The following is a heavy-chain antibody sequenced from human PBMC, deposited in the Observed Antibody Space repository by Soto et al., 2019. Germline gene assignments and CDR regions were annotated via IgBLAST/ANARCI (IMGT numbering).Heavy chain of an antibody. D-gene: IGHD3-22*01. V-gene: IGHV3-23*01. CDR1: GFTFSSYA. CDR2: ISGSGGST. CDR3: AKDLTYYYDSSGYYAFDI. Sequence: EVQLLESGGGLVQPGGSLRLSCAASGFTFSSYAMSWVRQAPGKGLEWVSAISGSGGSTYYADSVKGRFTISRDNSKNTLYLQMNSLRAEDTAVYYCAKDLTYYYDSSGYYAFDIWGQGTIVTVSS. J-gene: IGHJ3*02.